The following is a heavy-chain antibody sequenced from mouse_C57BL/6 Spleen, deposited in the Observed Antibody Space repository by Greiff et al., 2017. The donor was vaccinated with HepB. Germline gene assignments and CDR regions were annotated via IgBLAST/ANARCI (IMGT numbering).Heavy chain of an antibody. V-gene: IGHV5-17*01. Sequence: EVMLVESGGGLVKPGGSLKLSCAASGFTFSDYGMHWVRQAPEKGLEWVAYISSGSSTIYYADTVKGRFTIARDNAKNTLFLQMTSLRSEDTAMYYCARPGGGYSYAMDYWGQGTSVTVSS. J-gene: IGHJ4*01. CDR1: GFTFSDYG. D-gene: IGHD2-3*01. CDR3: ARPGGGYSYAMDY. CDR2: ISSGSSTI.